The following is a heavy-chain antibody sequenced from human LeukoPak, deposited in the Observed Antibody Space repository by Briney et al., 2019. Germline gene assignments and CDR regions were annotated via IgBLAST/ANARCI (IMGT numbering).Heavy chain of an antibody. CDR3: TSQLAAADQPADY. D-gene: IGHD6-13*01. J-gene: IGHJ4*02. Sequence: GGSLRLSCTASGFTFGDYAMSWVRQAPGKGLEWVGFIRSKAYGGTTEYAASVKGRFTISRDDSKSIAYLQMNSLKTEDTAVYYCTSQLAAADQPADYWGQGALVTVSS. V-gene: IGHV3-49*04. CDR1: GFTFGDYA. CDR2: IRSKAYGGTT.